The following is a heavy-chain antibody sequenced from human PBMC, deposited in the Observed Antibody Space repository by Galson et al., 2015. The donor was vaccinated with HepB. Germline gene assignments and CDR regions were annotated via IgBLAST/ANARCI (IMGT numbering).Heavy chain of an antibody. V-gene: IGHV4-34*01. CDR3: ARDKNIVVSGLYGMDV. Sequence: LSLTCAVYNESFSSYNWSWIRQPPGKGLEWIGKINHSGRTNYTPSLKSRVIISIDTSKNQFSLKLSSVTAADTAVYYCARDKNIVVSGLYGMDVWGQGTTVTVPS. D-gene: IGHD2-15*01. CDR2: INHSGRT. CDR1: NESFSSYN. J-gene: IGHJ6*02.